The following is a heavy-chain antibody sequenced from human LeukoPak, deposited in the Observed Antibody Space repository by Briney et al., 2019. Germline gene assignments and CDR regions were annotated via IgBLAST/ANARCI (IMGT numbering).Heavy chain of an antibody. V-gene: IGHV3-9*03. J-gene: IGHJ4*02. Sequence: PGGSLRLSCAASGFTFDDYGMHWVRQAPGKGLEWVSGISWNSGSIGYADSIKGRFTISRDNAKSTLYLQMNSLRPEDMALYYCTKASGYSSGSIDYWGQGTLVTDSS. CDR2: ISWNSGSI. CDR3: TKASGYSSGSIDY. CDR1: GFTFDDYG. D-gene: IGHD5-18*01.